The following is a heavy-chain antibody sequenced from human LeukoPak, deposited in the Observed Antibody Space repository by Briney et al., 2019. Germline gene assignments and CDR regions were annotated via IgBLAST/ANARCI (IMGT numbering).Heavy chain of an antibody. CDR3: AKPLQVATIAYYFDY. V-gene: IGHV3-23*01. CDR1: GFTFNNYA. J-gene: IGHJ4*02. D-gene: IGHD5-12*01. CDR2: ISGSGGST. Sequence: GGSLRLSCAASGFTFNNYAMTWVRQAPGKGLEWVSAISGSGGSTYYADSVKGRFTISRDNSKNTLYLQMNSLRAEDTAVYYCAKPLQVATIAYYFDYWGQGTLVTVSS.